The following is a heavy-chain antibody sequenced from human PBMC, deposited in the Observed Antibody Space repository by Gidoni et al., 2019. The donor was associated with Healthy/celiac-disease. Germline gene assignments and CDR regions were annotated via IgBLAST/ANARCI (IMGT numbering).Heavy chain of an antibody. V-gene: IGHV3-48*01. CDR3: AREPDRLWFGELYAFDI. D-gene: IGHD3-10*01. J-gene: IGHJ3*02. Sequence: EVQLVESGGGLVQPGGALSLSCAAYGFTVSSDSMNWRRQAPGKGMEWVSYISSSSSTIYYAESVKVRFTISRDNAKNSLYLQMNSLRAEDTAVYYWAREPDRLWFGELYAFDIWGQGTMVTVSS. CDR2: ISSSSSTI. CDR1: GFTVSSDS.